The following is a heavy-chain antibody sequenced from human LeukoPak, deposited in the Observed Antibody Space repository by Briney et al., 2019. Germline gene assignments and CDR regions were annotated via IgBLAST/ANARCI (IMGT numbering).Heavy chain of an antibody. V-gene: IGHV1-46*01. CDR3: AREHYDILTGYWGYFDY. CDR2: INPSGGST. J-gene: IGHJ4*02. CDR1: GYTFTSYY. D-gene: IGHD3-9*01. Sequence: ASVKVSCKASGYTFTSYYMHWVRQAPGQGLEWMGIINPSGGSTSYAQKFQGRVTMTRDTSTSTVYMELSSLRSEDTAVYYCAREHYDILTGYWGYFDYWGQGTLVTVSS.